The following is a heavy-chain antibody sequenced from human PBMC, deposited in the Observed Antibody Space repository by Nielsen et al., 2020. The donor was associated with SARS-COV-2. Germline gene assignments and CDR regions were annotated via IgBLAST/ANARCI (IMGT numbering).Heavy chain of an antibody. CDR2: INGGRT. CDR1: GFTFTRYA. Sequence: GGSLRLSCAASGFTFTRYAMSWVRQAPGKGLEWVSAINGGRTYYADSVKGRFTISRDNSKNTLYLQMNSLRAEDTAVYYCARSGTLDIWGQGTMVTVSS. CDR3: ARSGTLDI. J-gene: IGHJ3*02. V-gene: IGHV3-23*01. D-gene: IGHD1-26*01.